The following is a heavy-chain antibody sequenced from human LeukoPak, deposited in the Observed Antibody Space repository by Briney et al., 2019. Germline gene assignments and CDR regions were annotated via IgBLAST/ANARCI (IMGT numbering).Heavy chain of an antibody. V-gene: IGHV4-61*02. CDR2: VYLNGST. Sequence: PSQTLSLTCTVSGGSISSGSYYWSWIRQPPGKGLEWIGSVYLNGSTNYNPSLKSRVTISVDTSKNQFSLKLTSLTAADTAVYYCARLGGYHTSWISLRYNWLDPWARESWSPSPQ. D-gene: IGHD3-16*01. J-gene: IGHJ5*02. CDR1: GGSISSGSYY. CDR3: ARLGGYHTSWISLRYNWLDP.